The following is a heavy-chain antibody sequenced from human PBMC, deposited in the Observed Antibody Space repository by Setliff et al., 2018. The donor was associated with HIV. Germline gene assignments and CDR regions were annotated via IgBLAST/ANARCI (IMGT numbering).Heavy chain of an antibody. CDR2: INHRGST. V-gene: IGHV4-34*01. Sequence: PSETLSLICAVYGGSFSGYYWSWIRQPPGKGLEWIGEINHRGSTNCNPSLKSRVSISVDTSKNQFSLKLSSVTAADTAVYYCATLKMATIYRDFDYWGQGTLVTVSS. D-gene: IGHD5-12*01. J-gene: IGHJ4*02. CDR3: ATLKMATIYRDFDY. CDR1: GGSFSGYY.